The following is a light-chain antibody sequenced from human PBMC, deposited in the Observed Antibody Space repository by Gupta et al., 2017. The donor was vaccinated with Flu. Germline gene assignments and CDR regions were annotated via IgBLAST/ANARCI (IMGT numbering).Light chain of an antibody. J-gene: IGKJ4*01. Sequence: EIVLTQSPGILSLSPGERATLSCRASQSVGSSYLAWYQQKPGQAPSLLIYGASSRATGIPDFTLTISRLEPEDFAVYYCQKDGTSPLTFGGGTKVEI. CDR2: GAS. CDR1: QSVGSSY. V-gene: IGKV3-20*01. CDR3: QKDGTSPLT.